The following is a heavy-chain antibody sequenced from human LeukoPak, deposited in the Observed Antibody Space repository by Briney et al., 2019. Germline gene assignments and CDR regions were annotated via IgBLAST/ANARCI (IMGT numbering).Heavy chain of an antibody. Sequence: SVKVSCKASGYTFTDYYMHWVRQAPGQGLEWMGWINPNSGGTNYAQKFQGRVTMTRDTSISTAYLQWSSLKASDTAMYYCARRENQRKHPGWWFDPWGQGTLVTVSS. CDR1: GYTFTDYY. CDR2: INPNSGGT. J-gene: IGHJ5*02. D-gene: IGHD1-14*01. V-gene: IGHV1-2*02. CDR3: ARRENQRKHPGWWFDP.